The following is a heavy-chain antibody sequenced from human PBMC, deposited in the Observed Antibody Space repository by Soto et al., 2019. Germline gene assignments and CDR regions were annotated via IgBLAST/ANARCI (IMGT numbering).Heavy chain of an antibody. D-gene: IGHD6-13*01. CDR1: GFTLSTYT. Sequence: RGSLRLSCAPSGFTLSTYTMSWVRQAQGKGLEWVSAISGSGGSTYYADSVKGRFTISRDNSKNTLYLQMNSLRAEDTAVYYSAKGRSSSSWSCFDYWGQGTLVTVSS. J-gene: IGHJ4*02. CDR2: ISGSGGST. CDR3: AKGRSSSSWSCFDY. V-gene: IGHV3-23*01.